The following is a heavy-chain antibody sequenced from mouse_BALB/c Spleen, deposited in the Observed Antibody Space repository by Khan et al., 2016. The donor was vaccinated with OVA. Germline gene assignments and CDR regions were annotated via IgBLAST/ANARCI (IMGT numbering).Heavy chain of an antibody. CDR2: ISYSGNT. J-gene: IGHJ2*01. D-gene: IGHD1-1*01. V-gene: IGHV3-2*02. CDR3: ARVYGGDFDY. Sequence: EVQLQESGPGLVKPSQSLSLTCTVTGYSITSDYAWNWLRQFPGNKLEWMGFISYSGNTNYNPSLKSRASITRDTSKNQFFLHLNSVTTEDTATYYCARVYGGDFDYWGQGTTLTVSS. CDR1: GYSITSDYA.